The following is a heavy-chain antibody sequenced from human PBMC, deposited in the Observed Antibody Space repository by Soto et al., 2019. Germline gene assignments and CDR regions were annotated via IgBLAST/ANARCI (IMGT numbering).Heavy chain of an antibody. CDR2: IYWNDDK. CDR3: VHSPWGAAPDY. CDR1: GFSPSARGVG. D-gene: IGHD3-16*01. Sequence: QITLKESGPTLVKPTQTLTLTCTLSGFSPSARGVGVGWIRQPPGKALEWLGIIYWNDDKRYSPSLKSRLTITKDTSKNQVVLTMTNMDPVDTATYYCVHSPWGAAPDYWGQGTLVTVSA. V-gene: IGHV2-5*01. J-gene: IGHJ4*02.